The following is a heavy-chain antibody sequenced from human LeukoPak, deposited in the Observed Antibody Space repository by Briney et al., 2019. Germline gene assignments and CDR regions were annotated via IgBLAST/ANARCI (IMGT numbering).Heavy chain of an antibody. J-gene: IGHJ1*01. D-gene: IGHD3-22*01. CDR1: GFTFSSSA. CDR3: ATGRENYDSSGYYSYFQH. V-gene: IGHV3-23*01. Sequence: VGSLRLSCAASGFTFSSSAMSWVRQAPGKGLEWVSVISGSGGRTFYAASVEGRFTISRDNSKNTLYLQMNSLGVEDTAVYYCATGRENYDSSGYYSYFQHWGQGTLVTVSS. CDR2: ISGSGGRT.